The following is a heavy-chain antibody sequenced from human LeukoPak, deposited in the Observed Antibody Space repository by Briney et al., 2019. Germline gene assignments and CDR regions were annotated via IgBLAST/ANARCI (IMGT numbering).Heavy chain of an antibody. CDR3: ARDRSGVSSWHDY. J-gene: IGHJ4*02. D-gene: IGHD6-13*01. CDR1: GFTFDDSG. Sequence: GGSLRLSCAASGFTFDDSGMSWVRQGPGKGLEWVSGINWNGGNTGYAEFVKGRFTISRDNAKNSLYLRMNSLRAEDTALYYCARDRSGVSSWHDYWGQGTLVTVSS. CDR2: INWNGGNT. V-gene: IGHV3-20*04.